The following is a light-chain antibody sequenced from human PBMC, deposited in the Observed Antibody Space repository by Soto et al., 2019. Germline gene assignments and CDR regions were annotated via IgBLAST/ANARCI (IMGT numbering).Light chain of an antibody. CDR2: KAS. Sequence: DIQMTQSPSTLSESVGDRVTITCRASQSISSWLAWYQQKPGKAPKLLIYKASSLESGVPSRFSGSGSGTEFTLTISSLQPDDFATYYCQHYNSYWTFGQGTKVEIK. V-gene: IGKV1-5*03. CDR1: QSISSW. J-gene: IGKJ1*01. CDR3: QHYNSYWT.